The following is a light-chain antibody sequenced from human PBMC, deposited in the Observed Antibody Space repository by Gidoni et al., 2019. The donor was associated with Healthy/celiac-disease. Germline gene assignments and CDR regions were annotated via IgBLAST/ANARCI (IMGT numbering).Light chain of an antibody. CDR1: QSVLYSPNNKTY. CDR3: QQYYSTPWT. V-gene: IGKV4-1*01. Sequence: DIVMTQTPDSLPVSLGERATINCKSSQSVLYSPNNKTYLAWYQQKPGQPPKLLIYWASTRESGVPDRFSGSGSGTDFTLTISSLQAEDVAVYYCQQYYSTPWTFGQGTKVEIK. CDR2: WAS. J-gene: IGKJ1*01.